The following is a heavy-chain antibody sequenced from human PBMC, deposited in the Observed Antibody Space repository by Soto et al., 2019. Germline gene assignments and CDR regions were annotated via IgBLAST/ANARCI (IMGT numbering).Heavy chain of an antibody. CDR3: AREDYNWNDYYYYGMDV. V-gene: IGHV1-2*02. Sequence: QVALVQSGAEVRKPGASVKVSCKASRNSFIDYYIHWVRQAPGQGLEGMGGIKSNSGGTKYAQRFQGRVTMNRDTSISTIYMELSRLKSDDTAVYYCAREDYNWNDYYYYGMDVWGQGTTVIVSS. D-gene: IGHD1-1*01. CDR2: IKSNSGGT. J-gene: IGHJ6*02. CDR1: RNSFIDYY.